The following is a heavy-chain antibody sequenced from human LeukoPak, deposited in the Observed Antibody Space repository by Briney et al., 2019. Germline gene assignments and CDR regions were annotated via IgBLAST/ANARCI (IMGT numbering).Heavy chain of an antibody. D-gene: IGHD3-22*01. V-gene: IGHV5-51*01. Sequence: GESLKISCKGSGYSFTSYWIGWVRQMPGKGLEWMGIIYPGDSDTRYSPSFQGRVTISADKSISTAYLQWSSLKASDTAMYYCARQAAEYDSSGYYSSGFDYWGQGTLVTVSS. J-gene: IGHJ4*02. CDR2: IYPGDSDT. CDR1: GYSFTSYW. CDR3: ARQAAEYDSSGYYSSGFDY.